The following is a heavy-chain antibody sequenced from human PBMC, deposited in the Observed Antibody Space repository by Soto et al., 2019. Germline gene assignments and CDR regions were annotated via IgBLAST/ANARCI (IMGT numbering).Heavy chain of an antibody. D-gene: IGHD3-10*01. V-gene: IGHV5-10-1*01. J-gene: IGHJ6*02. CDR2: IDPSDSYT. CDR1: GYSFTSYW. Sequence: GEALKISCNGSGYSFTSYWISWVLQMPGEGLEWMGRIDPSDSYTNYSPSVQGHVTISADKSISTAYLQWSSLKASDTAMYYCARQEPIVTIVRERYGMDVWGQGTTVTVSS. CDR3: ARQEPIVTIVRERYGMDV.